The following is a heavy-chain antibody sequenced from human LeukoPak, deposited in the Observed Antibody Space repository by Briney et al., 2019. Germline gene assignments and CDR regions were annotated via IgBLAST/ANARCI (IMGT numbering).Heavy chain of an antibody. Sequence: SETLSLTCTVSGGSISSNNYYWGWMRQPPGKGLEWIGSIYYSGSTYYNPSLKSRVTMSLDTSKNHFSLKVSSVTAADTAVYYCARTRSSSYGWFDPWGQGTLVIVSS. CDR2: IYYSGST. CDR1: GGSISSNNYY. D-gene: IGHD2-2*01. J-gene: IGHJ5*02. V-gene: IGHV4-39*02. CDR3: ARTRSSSYGWFDP.